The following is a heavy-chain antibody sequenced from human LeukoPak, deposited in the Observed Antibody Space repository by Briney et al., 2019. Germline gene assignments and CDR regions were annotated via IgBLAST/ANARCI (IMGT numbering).Heavy chain of an antibody. Sequence: GGSLRLSCAASGFTFSSYWMSWFRQAPGRGLEWVANIKQDGSEKYYVDSVKGRFTISRDNAKNSLYLQMNSLRAEDTAVYYRAMREYSSSWYYFDYWGQGTLVTVSS. V-gene: IGHV3-7*01. CDR2: IKQDGSEK. CDR3: AMREYSSSWYYFDY. CDR1: GFTFSSYW. D-gene: IGHD6-13*01. J-gene: IGHJ4*02.